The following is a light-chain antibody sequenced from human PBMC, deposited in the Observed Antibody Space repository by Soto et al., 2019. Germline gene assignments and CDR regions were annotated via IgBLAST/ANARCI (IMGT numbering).Light chain of an antibody. Sequence: QSVLTQPPSASGSPGQSVSISCTGTSSDVGAYNYVSWYQQRPGKGPKLIIYEVSKRPSGVPGRFSGSKSGNTASLTVSGLQADDEADYYCSSYNSRGVFGTGTKLTVL. J-gene: IGLJ1*01. CDR2: EVS. CDR3: SSYNSRGV. CDR1: SSDVGAYNY. V-gene: IGLV2-8*01.